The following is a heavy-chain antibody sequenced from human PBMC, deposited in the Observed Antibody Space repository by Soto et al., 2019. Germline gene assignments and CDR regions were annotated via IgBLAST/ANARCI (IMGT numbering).Heavy chain of an antibody. CDR1: GFNFSNAW. CDR2: IKSKTDGGTT. Sequence: GGSLRLSCAASGFNFSNAWMSWVRQAPGKGLEWVGRIKSKTDGGTTDYAAPVKGRFTISRDDSKNTLYLQMNSLKTEDTAVYYCTSVTTQGGSYYYYYYMDVWGKGTTVTVSS. D-gene: IGHD4-4*01. J-gene: IGHJ6*03. CDR3: TSVTTQGGSYYYYYYMDV. V-gene: IGHV3-15*01.